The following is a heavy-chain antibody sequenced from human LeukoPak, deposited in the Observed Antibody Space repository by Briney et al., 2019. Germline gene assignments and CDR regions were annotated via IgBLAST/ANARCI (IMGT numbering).Heavy chain of an antibody. CDR2: IYYSGST. V-gene: IGHV4-59*12. J-gene: IGHJ6*02. CDR1: GGSLNSYY. D-gene: IGHD1-1*01. Sequence: PSETLSLTCTVSGGSLNSYYWSWIRQPPGKGLEWIGYIYYSGSTNYNPSLKSRVTISVDTSKNQFSLKLGSVTAADTAVYYCARDPRVGTTGTTFYYGMDVWGQGTTVTVSS. CDR3: ARDPRVGTTGTTFYYGMDV.